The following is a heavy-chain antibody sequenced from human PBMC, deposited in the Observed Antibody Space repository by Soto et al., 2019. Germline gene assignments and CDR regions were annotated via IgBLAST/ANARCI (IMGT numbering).Heavy chain of an antibody. J-gene: IGHJ4*02. CDR2: IYHSGST. Sequence: QVQLQESGPGLVKPSGTLSLPCAVSGGSISSSNWWSWVRQPPGKGLEWIGEIYHSGSTNYNPSLKSRVTISVDKSKDQFSLKLSSVTAADTAVYYCAREPTGYSSSWYREGDYWCQGTLVTVSS. D-gene: IGHD6-13*01. CDR1: GGSISSSNW. CDR3: AREPTGYSSSWYREGDY. V-gene: IGHV4-4*02.